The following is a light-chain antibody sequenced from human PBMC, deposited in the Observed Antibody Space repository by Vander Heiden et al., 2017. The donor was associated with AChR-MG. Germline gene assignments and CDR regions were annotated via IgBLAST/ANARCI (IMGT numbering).Light chain of an antibody. J-gene: IGKJ4*01. V-gene: IGKV3-11*01. CDR2: DAS. Sequence: EIVLTQSPATLSLSPGERATLSCRASQSVGSFLVWFQQIPGQAPFLLIYDASNRATGIPARFSGSGSGTDFTLTISSLEPEDFAIYYCHQRSSWPLTFGGGTKVEI. CDR1: QSVGSF. CDR3: HQRSSWPLT.